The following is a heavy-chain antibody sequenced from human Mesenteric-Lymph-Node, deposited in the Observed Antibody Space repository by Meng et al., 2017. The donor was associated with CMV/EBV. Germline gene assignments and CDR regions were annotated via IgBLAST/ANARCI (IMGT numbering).Heavy chain of an antibody. D-gene: IGHD1-14*01. CDR3: ARELGVGNQRDYYYHAMDV. CDR1: GYTFTGYY. CDR2: ISAYNGET. Sequence: ASVKVSCKASGYTFTGYYMHWVRQAPGKGLEWMGRISAYNGETDYVQKFQGRVTMTTDTSTRTAYMELRSLRSDDTAVYYCARELGVGNQRDYYYHAMDVWGQGTTVTVSS. V-gene: IGHV1-18*04. J-gene: IGHJ6*02.